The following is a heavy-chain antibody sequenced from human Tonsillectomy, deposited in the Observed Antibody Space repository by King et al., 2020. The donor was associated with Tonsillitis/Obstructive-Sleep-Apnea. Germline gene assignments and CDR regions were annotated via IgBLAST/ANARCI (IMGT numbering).Heavy chain of an antibody. J-gene: IGHJ4*02. CDR1: GYTFTRNY. CDR2: INPSDDIT. CDR3: VRDDKDGRHLDY. V-gene: IGHV1-46*01. D-gene: IGHD2-15*01. Sequence: QLVQSGAEVKKPGASVKVSCKASGYTFTRNYVHWVRQAPGQGLEWMGVINPSDDITTYAQKFQGRVTMTTDTSTSTVNMELSSLSAGDTAVYYCVRDDKDGRHLDYWGQGSLVSVSS.